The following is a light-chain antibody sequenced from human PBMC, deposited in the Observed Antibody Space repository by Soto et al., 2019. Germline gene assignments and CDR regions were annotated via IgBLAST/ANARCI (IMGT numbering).Light chain of an antibody. Sequence: QSVLTQPASVSGSPGQSITISCTGTSGDVGAYRYVSWYQQHPGKAPKLMIYEVTNRPSGVSVRFSGSKSGDTASLTISGLQAEDEADYYCSAFTIGSTPVVFGGGTKVTVL. J-gene: IGLJ2*01. CDR3: SAFTIGSTPVV. V-gene: IGLV2-14*01. CDR1: SGDVGAYRY. CDR2: EVT.